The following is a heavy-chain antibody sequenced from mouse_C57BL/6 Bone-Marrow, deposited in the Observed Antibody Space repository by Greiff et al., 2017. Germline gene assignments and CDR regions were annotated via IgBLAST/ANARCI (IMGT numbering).Heavy chain of an antibody. Sequence: QVQLQQPGAELVKPGASVKMSCKASGYTFTSYWITWVKQRPGQGLAWIGDIYPTSGRTNYNEQFKSKAILTVDTSSNTAYMQLSSLTSEDSAVFYCARSGPLGRSFDYWGQGTTLTVSS. D-gene: IGHD4-1*01. CDR3: ARSGPLGRSFDY. CDR2: IYPTSGRT. J-gene: IGHJ2*01. CDR1: GYTFTSYW. V-gene: IGHV1-55*01.